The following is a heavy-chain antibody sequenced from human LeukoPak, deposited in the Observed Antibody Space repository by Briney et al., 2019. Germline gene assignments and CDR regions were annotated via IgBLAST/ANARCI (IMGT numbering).Heavy chain of an antibody. CDR3: ARDQNYYDSSGYFGIDY. D-gene: IGHD3-22*01. Sequence: ASVNVSCKASVYTFTGYYMHWVRQAPGQGLEWMGWINPNNGGTNYAQNFQDRVTMTRDTSINTAYMELSRLRSDDTAVYYCARDQNYYDSSGYFGIDYWGQGTLVTVSS. J-gene: IGHJ4*02. CDR1: VYTFTGYY. V-gene: IGHV1-2*02. CDR2: INPNNGGT.